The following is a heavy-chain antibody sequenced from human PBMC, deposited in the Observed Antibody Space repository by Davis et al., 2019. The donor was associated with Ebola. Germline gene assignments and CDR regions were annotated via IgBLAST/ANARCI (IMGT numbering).Heavy chain of an antibody. CDR2: IYSGGST. Sequence: GGSLRLSCAASGFTVSSNYMSWVRQAPGKGLEWVSVIYSGGSTYYADSVKGRFTISRDTSKNTLYLQVNSLRTEDTAVYYCARDAYGMDVWGHGTTVTVSS. CDR3: ARDAYGMDV. CDR1: GFTVSSNY. J-gene: IGHJ6*02. V-gene: IGHV3-53*05.